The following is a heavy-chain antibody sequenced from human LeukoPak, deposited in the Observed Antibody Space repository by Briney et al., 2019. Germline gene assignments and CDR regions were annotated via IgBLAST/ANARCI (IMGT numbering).Heavy chain of an antibody. CDR1: GFTLSSYG. CDR3: AKLVVPAAIRGGAFDI. Sequence: GGSLTLFCAVCGFTLSSYGMLGLPQATGRAREWVSGISGSGGTTYYADSVKGRFTISRDNSKNTLYLQMNSLRAEDTAVYYCAKLVVPAAIRGGAFDIWGQGTMVTVSS. V-gene: IGHV3-23*01. CDR2: ISGSGGTT. D-gene: IGHD2-2*01. J-gene: IGHJ3*02.